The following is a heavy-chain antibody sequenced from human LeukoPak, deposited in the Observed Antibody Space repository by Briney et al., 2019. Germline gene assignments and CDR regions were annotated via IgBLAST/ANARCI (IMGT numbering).Heavy chain of an antibody. Sequence: GGSLRLSCAASGFTFSSYAMHWVRQAPGKGLEWVAVIWYDGNNKYYTNSVRGRFTISRDNSNNTLHPEMNRPRSEHTALYFCARDGHLQPIYCYYMDVWGKGTTVTVSS. V-gene: IGHV3-33*01. CDR2: IWYDGNNK. D-gene: IGHD1-1*01. CDR1: GFTFSSYA. J-gene: IGHJ6*03. CDR3: ARDGHLQPIYCYYMDV.